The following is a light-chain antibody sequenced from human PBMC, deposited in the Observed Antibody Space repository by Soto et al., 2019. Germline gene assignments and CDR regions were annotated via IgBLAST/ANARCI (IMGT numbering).Light chain of an antibody. CDR2: STN. Sequence: QAVVTQEPSFSVSPGRTVTLTCGLSSGSVSTSYYPSWYQQTPGQAPRTLIYSTNTRSSGVPDRFSGSILGNKAALTITGAQADDESDYYCVLYMGSGTLFGGGTKVTVL. CDR3: VLYMGSGTL. V-gene: IGLV8-61*01. J-gene: IGLJ2*01. CDR1: SGSVSTSYY.